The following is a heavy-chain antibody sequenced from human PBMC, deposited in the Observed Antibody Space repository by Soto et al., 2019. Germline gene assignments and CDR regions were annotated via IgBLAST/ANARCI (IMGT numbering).Heavy chain of an antibody. CDR3: ARDYYDSSGYRSLDV. D-gene: IGHD3-22*01. CDR2: IWYDGSNK. Sequence: GGSLRLSCAASGFTFSSYDMHWVRQATGKGLEWVAVIWYDGSNKYYADSVKGRFTISRDNSKNTLYLQMNSLRAEDTAVYYCARDYYDSSGYRSLDVWGQGTTVTVSS. CDR1: GFTFSSYD. V-gene: IGHV3-33*08. J-gene: IGHJ6*02.